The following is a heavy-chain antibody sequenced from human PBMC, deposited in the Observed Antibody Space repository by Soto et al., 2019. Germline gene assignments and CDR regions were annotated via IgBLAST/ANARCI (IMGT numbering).Heavy chain of an antibody. V-gene: IGHV1-2*04. CDR3: ARDTSQWFGDPVNYYYGMDV. CDR1: GHTFTGYF. J-gene: IGHJ6*02. Sequence: ASVKVSCKASGHTFTGYFMHWVRQAPGQGLEWMGWINPNSGGTNYAQKFQGWVTMTRDTSISTAYMELSRLRSDDTAVYYCARDTSQWFGDPVNYYYGMDVWGQGTTVTVSS. D-gene: IGHD3-10*01. CDR2: INPNSGGT.